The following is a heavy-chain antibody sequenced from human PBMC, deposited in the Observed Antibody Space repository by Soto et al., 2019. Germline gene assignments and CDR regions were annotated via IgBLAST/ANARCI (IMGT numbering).Heavy chain of an antibody. V-gene: IGHV4-59*01. J-gene: IGHJ2*01. CDR1: GGSISGYY. D-gene: IGHD2-2*01. CDR3: ARYCTSTSCQRRGWYLDL. Sequence: QVQLQESGPGLVKPSETLSLICTVSGGSISGYYWSWIRQPPGKGLEWIGYVYSSGSTNYNPSLMSRVTISVDTSKNQFSLKVTSVTAADTAMYYCARYCTSTSCQRRGWYLDLWGRGTPVTVSS. CDR2: VYSSGST.